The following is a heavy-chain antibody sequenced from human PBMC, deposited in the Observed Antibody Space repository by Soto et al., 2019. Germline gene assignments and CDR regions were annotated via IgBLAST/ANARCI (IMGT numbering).Heavy chain of an antibody. Sequence: SETLSLTCTVSGGSISSGDDYWSWIRQPPGKGLEWIGYIYYSGSTYYNPSLKSRVTISVDTSKNQFSLKLSSVTAADTAVYYCARESIFGVVITRFFDYWGQGTLVTVSS. CDR2: IYYSGST. J-gene: IGHJ4*02. CDR3: ARESIFGVVITRFFDY. D-gene: IGHD3-3*01. V-gene: IGHV4-30-4*01. CDR1: GGSISSGDDY.